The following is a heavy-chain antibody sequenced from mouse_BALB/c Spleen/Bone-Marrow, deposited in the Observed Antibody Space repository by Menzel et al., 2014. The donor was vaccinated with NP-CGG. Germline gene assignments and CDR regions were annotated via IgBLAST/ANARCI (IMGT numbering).Heavy chain of an antibody. V-gene: IGHV14-3*02. Sequence: VQLQQPGAELVKPGASVKLSCTASGFNIKDTYMHWVKQRPEQGLEWIGRIDPANGNTKYDPKFQGKATITADTSSNTAYLQLSSLTSEDTAVYYCATYYYGSRYGFAFWGQGTLVTVLA. CDR3: ATYYYGSRYGFAF. CDR1: GFNIKDTY. CDR2: IDPANGNT. J-gene: IGHJ3*01. D-gene: IGHD1-1*01.